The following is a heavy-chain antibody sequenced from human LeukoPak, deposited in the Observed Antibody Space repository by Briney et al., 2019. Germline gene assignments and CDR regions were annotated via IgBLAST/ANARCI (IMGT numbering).Heavy chain of an antibody. CDR2: IDPYTGNT. V-gene: IGHV1-2*02. Sequence: ASVKVSCKASGYTFVGYYLHWVRQAPGQGLEWMAWIDPYTGNTHYAQKFQGRITVTRNTSVSTTYMELSWLTSDDTARYYCAREYSASEHWGQGTLVTVSS. CDR1: GYTFVGYY. CDR3: AREYSASEH. J-gene: IGHJ4*02. D-gene: IGHD5-12*01.